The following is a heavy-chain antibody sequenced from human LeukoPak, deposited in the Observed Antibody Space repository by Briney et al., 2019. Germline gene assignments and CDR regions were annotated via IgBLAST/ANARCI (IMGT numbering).Heavy chain of an antibody. CDR1: GFTFSRYW. J-gene: IGHJ4*02. CDR3: AELDSSSPRN. D-gene: IGHD6-13*01. V-gene: IGHV3-7*02. Sequence: GGSLRLSCAASGFTFSRYWMTWVRLAPGKGLEWVANINQDGGEKYYVDSVKGRFTISRDNAKNSLFLQVNSLRAEDTAVYYCAELDSSSPRNWGQGALVTVSS. CDR2: INQDGGEK.